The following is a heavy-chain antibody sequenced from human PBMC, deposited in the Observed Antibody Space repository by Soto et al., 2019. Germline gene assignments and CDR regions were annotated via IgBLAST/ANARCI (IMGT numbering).Heavy chain of an antibody. Sequence: QLQLQESGSGLVKPSQTLSLTCAVSGGSISSGGYSWSWIRQPPGKGLEWIGYIYHSGSTYYNPSPKSRVTIPVARSKTQFSLKRSAVPAADRAVYSCARAGGLGAVAVDYWGKGTLVTVSS. J-gene: IGHJ4*02. V-gene: IGHV4-30-2*01. CDR3: ARAGGLGAVAVDY. CDR2: IYHSGST. CDR1: GGSISSGGYS. D-gene: IGHD6-19*01.